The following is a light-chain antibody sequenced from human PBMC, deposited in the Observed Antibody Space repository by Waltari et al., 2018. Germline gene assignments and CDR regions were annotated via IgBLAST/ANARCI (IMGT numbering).Light chain of an antibody. V-gene: IGKV3-15*01. J-gene: IGKJ2*01. Sequence: EVVMTQSPATLSVSPGERATLSSRASQSVSSNLAWYQQKPGQAPRLLIYGASTRATGIPTRFSGSGSGTEFTLTINSLQSEDFAVYYCQHYDNWPPYTFGPGTKLEI. CDR2: GAS. CDR1: QSVSSN. CDR3: QHYDNWPPYT.